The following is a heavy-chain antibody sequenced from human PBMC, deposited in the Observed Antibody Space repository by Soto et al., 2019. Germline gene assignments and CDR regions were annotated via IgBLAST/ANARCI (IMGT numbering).Heavy chain of an antibody. CDR2: INHSGNT. V-gene: IGHV4-39*01. CDR3: SRRAPEGFDP. CDR1: GGSIATSAYY. Sequence: SETLSLTCAVSGGSIATSAYYWGWILQAPGKGLEWIGSINHSGNTYLSPSLKSRVTMSVDTHRNSFSLKLRSATAADTVLYYCSRRAPEGFDPWGQGTLVTVSS. J-gene: IGHJ5*02.